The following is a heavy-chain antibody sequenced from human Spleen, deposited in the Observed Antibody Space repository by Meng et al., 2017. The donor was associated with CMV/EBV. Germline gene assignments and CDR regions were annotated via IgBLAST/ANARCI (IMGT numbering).Heavy chain of an antibody. CDR3: ARDDFGGGDWFDP. CDR2: ISAYSGNT. CDR1: GYTFTSYA. D-gene: IGHD3-16*01. Sequence: VQLVQSGPEVKKLGASVKVSCKASGYTFTSYAISWVRQAPGQGLEWMGWISAYSGNTNNAQKFQGRVTMTTDTSTRTVYMELRSLRSDDTAVYYCARDDFGGGDWFDPWGQGTLVTVSS. J-gene: IGHJ5*02. V-gene: IGHV1-18*01.